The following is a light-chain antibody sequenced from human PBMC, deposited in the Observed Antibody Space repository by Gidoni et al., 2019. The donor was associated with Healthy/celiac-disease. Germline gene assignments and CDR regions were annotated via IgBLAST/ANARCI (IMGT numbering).Light chain of an antibody. CDR1: QSVSSY. V-gene: IGKV3-11*01. J-gene: IGKJ4*01. Sequence: ELVLTQSPATLSLSPGERATLSCRASQSVSSYLAWYQQQPGQAPRLLIYDASNRATGIPARFSGSGSGTDFTLTISSLEPEDFAVYYCQQRSNWPPGSLTFGGGTKVEIK. CDR2: DAS. CDR3: QQRSNWPPGSLT.